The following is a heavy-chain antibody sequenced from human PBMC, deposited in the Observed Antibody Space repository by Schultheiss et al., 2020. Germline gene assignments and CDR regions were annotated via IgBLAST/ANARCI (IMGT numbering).Heavy chain of an antibody. CDR3: ARDLYDYVWGSYRMYNWFDP. CDR2: MNPNSGNT. D-gene: IGHD3-16*02. J-gene: IGHJ5*02. CDR1: GGTFSSYA. Sequence: ASVKVSCKASGGTFSSYAISWVRQAPGQGLEWMGWMNPNSGNTGYAQKFQGRVTMTRNTSISTAYMELSSLRSEDTAVYYCARDLYDYVWGSYRMYNWFDPWGQGTLVTVSS. V-gene: IGHV1-8*02.